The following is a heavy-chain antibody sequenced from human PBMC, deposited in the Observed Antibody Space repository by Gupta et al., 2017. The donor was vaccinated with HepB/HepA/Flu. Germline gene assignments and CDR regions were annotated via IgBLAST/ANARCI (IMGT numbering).Heavy chain of an antibody. V-gene: IGHV3-21*01. J-gene: IGHJ5*02. D-gene: IGHD2-15*01. CDR2: MSSSSSYI. Sequence: VRQAPGKGLEWVSSMSSSSSYIYYADSVKGRFTISRDNAKNSLYLQMNSLRAEDTAVYYCAREGEEDIVVVVAANGFDPWGQVTLVTVSS. CDR3: AREGEEDIVVVVAANGFDP.